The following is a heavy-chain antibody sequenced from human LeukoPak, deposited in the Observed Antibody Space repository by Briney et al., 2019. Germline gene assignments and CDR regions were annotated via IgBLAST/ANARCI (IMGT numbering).Heavy chain of an antibody. D-gene: IGHD2-2*03. CDR2: IYTRGST. CDR3: ARHWIEPPKTYSYWFDH. CDR1: GDSINSHY. V-gene: IGHV4-4*09. J-gene: IGHJ5*02. Sequence: SETLSLTCTVSGDSINSHYWSWIRQPPGKGQEWIGFIYTRGSTNYNPSLKSRVTMSGDTSKNQVSLTLNSVTAADTAVYYCARHWIEPPKTYSYWFDHWGQGTLVTVSS.